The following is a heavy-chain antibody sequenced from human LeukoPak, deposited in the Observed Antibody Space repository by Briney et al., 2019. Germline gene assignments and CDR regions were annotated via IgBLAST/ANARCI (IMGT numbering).Heavy chain of an antibody. Sequence: GGSLRLPCAASGFTFDDYAMHWVRQAPGKGLEWVSGISWNSGSIGYADSVKGRFTISRDNAKNSLYLQMNSLRAEDTALYYCAKDIDYDSHIVDYWGQGTLVTVSS. CDR1: GFTFDDYA. D-gene: IGHD3-22*01. CDR3: AKDIDYDSHIVDY. CDR2: ISWNSGSI. J-gene: IGHJ4*02. V-gene: IGHV3-9*01.